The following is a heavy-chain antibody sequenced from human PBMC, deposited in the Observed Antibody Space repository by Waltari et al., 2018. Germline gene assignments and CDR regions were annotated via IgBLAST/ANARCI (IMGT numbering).Heavy chain of an antibody. CDR1: EYTFASSY. Sequence: QVQLVQSGAEVKKPGASVNISCKTSEYTFASSYIHWVRQAPGQGLEWMGITNPSGGSTIYEQKFQSRVTMTRDTSTSTVYMELSSLRSEDTAVYYCALDTGALWMDVWGQGTTVTVSS. J-gene: IGHJ6*02. D-gene: IGHD2-21*01. V-gene: IGHV1-46*01. CDR3: ALDTGALWMDV. CDR2: TNPSGGST.